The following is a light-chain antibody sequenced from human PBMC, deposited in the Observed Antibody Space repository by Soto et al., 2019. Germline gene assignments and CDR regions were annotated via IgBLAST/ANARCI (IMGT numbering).Light chain of an antibody. CDR1: QSISSW. CDR2: KAS. V-gene: IGKV1-5*03. Sequence: DIHMTQSPSTLSASVLDIVTITCLAGQSISSWLAWYQQKPVKAPNLLIYKASTLESGVPSRFSGSGSGTEFTLTISSVQPDDFATYYCQQYKSYPLTFGGGTKVDIK. CDR3: QQYKSYPLT. J-gene: IGKJ4*01.